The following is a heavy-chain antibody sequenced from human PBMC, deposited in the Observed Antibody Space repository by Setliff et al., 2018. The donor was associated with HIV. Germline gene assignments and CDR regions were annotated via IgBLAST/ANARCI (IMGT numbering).Heavy chain of an antibody. CDR1: GYTLTELS. J-gene: IGHJ1*01. CDR2: FDPEDGET. CDR3: VTDPGYSSTWYSESFQH. D-gene: IGHD6-13*01. Sequence: GASVKVSCKISGYTLTELSIHWVRQAPGKGLEWMANFDPEDGETFYGQKFQGRLTMTEDTSTDTAYMELSSLRSDDTAMYYCVTDPGYSSTWYSESFQHWGQGTVVTVSS. V-gene: IGHV1-24*01.